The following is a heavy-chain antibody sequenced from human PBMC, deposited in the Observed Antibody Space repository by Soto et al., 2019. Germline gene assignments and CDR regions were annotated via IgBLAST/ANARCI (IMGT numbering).Heavy chain of an antibody. CDR1: GFTFSSYG. CDR2: IWYDGSNK. CDR3: ARASLGYSGSYLDY. J-gene: IGHJ4*02. Sequence: GGSLRLSCAASGFTFSSYGMHWVRQAPGKGLEWVAVIWYDGSNKYYADSVKGRFTISRDNSKNTLYLQMNSLRAEDTAVYYCARASLGYSGSYLDYWGQGTLVTVSS. V-gene: IGHV3-33*01. D-gene: IGHD1-26*01.